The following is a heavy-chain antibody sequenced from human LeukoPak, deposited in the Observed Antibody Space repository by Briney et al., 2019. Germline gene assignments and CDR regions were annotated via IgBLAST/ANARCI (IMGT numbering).Heavy chain of an antibody. Sequence: ASVKVSCKASGYTFTGYYMHWVRQAPGQGLEWMGWINPNSGGTNYAQKFQGRVTMTRDTSISTAYMELSRLRSDDMAVYYCARVEHIVVVTALGYWGQGTLVTVSS. V-gene: IGHV1-2*02. CDR2: INPNSGGT. CDR1: GYTFTGYY. CDR3: ARVEHIVVVTALGY. D-gene: IGHD2-21*02. J-gene: IGHJ4*02.